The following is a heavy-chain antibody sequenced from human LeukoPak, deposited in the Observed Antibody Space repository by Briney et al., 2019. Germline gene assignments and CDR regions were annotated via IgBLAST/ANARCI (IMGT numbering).Heavy chain of an antibody. V-gene: IGHV3-23*01. Sequence: PGGSLRLSCAASGFTFSSYAMSWVRQAPGKGLEWVSAISGSGGSTYYADSVKGRFTISRDNSKNTLFLQMNSLRAEDTAVYYCAKDSSGYRREMGDYWGQGTLVTVSS. CDR1: GFTFSSYA. CDR2: ISGSGGST. CDR3: AKDSSGYRREMGDY. D-gene: IGHD3-22*01. J-gene: IGHJ4*02.